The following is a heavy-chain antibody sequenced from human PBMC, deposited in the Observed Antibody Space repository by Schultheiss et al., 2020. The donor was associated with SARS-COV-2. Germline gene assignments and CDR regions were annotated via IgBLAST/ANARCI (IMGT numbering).Heavy chain of an antibody. D-gene: IGHD6-19*01. CDR3: AKAMAGLYFDY. V-gene: IGHV3-15*01. Sequence: GGSLRLSCAASGFTFSTYAMTWVRQAPGKGLEWVGRIKSKTDGGTTDYAAPVKGRFTISRDDSKNTLYLQMNSLRAEDTAVYYCAKAMAGLYFDYWGQGTLVTVSS. CDR1: GFTFSTYA. J-gene: IGHJ4*02. CDR2: IKSKTDGGTT.